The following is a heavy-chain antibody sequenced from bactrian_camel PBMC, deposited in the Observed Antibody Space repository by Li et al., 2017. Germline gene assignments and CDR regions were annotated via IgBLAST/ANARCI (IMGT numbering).Heavy chain of an antibody. Sequence: HVQLVESGGGSVETGGSLTLSCKWSGTFYDDYQMGWFRQAAGKEPEGTAGIDTDGASRVADSVKGRFTISKVNAKTLTLQMKDLKPEDTAMYYCTAGRVAWWLLLTPSAWLHRGQGTQVTVS. V-gene: IGHV3S53*01. J-gene: IGHJ4*01. D-gene: IGHD1*01. CDR3: TAGRVAWWLLLTPSAWLH. CDR1: GTFYDDYQ. CDR2: IDTDGAS.